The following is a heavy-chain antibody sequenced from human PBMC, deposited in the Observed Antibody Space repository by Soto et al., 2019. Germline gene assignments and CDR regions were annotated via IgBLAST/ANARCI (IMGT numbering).Heavy chain of an antibody. CDR1: GFTFSSYG. CDR2: ITYDGSNK. CDR3: AKDLTVAGGEYVAGGAFEI. D-gene: IGHD6-19*01. V-gene: IGHV3-30*18. Sequence: QVQLVESGGGVVQPGRSLRLSCAASGFTFSSYGMHWVRQAPGKGLEWVAVITYDGSNKDYADSVKGRFTIPRDNSKNTLHLQMNHLRADDMAVYYCAKDLTVAGGEYVAGGAFEIWGRGTMVTVGS. J-gene: IGHJ3*02.